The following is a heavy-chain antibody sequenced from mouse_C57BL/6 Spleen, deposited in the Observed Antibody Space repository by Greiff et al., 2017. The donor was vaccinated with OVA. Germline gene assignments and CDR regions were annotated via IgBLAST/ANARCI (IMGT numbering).Heavy chain of an antibody. Sequence: VQLQQSGPELVKPGASVKMSCKASGYTFTDYNMHWVKQSHGKSLEWIGYINPNNGGTSYNQKFKGKATLTVNKSSSTAYMELRSLTSEDSAVYYCARDDGYYLYAMDYWGQGTSVTVSS. D-gene: IGHD2-3*01. J-gene: IGHJ4*01. CDR3: ARDDGYYLYAMDY. CDR1: GYTFTDYN. V-gene: IGHV1-22*01. CDR2: INPNNGGT.